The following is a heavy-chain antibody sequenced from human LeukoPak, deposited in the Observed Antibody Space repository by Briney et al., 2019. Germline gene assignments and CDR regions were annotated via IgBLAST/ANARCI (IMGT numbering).Heavy chain of an antibody. CDR1: GFTFSSYG. J-gene: IGHJ4*02. Sequence: HPGGSLRLSCVASGFTFSSYGMHWVRQTPGKELEWVAFIRYDGSYKHYADSAKGRFTISRDSSKNTLYLQMNSLRTEDTAVYYCAKPSSTTFHHHFDHWGQGTLVTVSS. D-gene: IGHD2-2*01. CDR2: IRYDGSYK. CDR3: AKPSSTTFHHHFDH. V-gene: IGHV3-30*02.